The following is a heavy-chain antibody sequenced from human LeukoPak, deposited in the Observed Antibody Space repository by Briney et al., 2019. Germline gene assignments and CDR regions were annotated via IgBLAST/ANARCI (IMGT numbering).Heavy chain of an antibody. D-gene: IGHD2-21*02. CDR2: IYTSGST. CDR3: ARERVWRYCGGDSCGWFDP. CDR1: GGSISSGSYY. J-gene: IGHJ5*02. V-gene: IGHV4-61*02. Sequence: PSETLSLTCTVSGGSISSGSYYWSWIRQPAGKGLEWIGRIYTSGSTNYNPSLKSRVTISADTSKNQFSLKLSSVTAADTAVYYCARERVWRYCGGDSCGWFDPWGQGTLVTVSS.